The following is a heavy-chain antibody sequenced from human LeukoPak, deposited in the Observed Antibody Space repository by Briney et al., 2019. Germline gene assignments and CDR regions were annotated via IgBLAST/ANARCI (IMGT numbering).Heavy chain of an antibody. CDR3: AKSGTAMVRDHFDY. D-gene: IGHD5-18*01. Sequence: PGGSLRLSCAVSGFTFSSYAMSWVRQAPGKGLEWVSAISDSGGSTYYADSVKGRFTISRDNSKNTLYLQMNSLRAEDTAVYYCAKSGTAMVRDHFDYWGQGTLVTVSS. J-gene: IGHJ4*02. CDR1: GFTFSSYA. CDR2: ISDSGGST. V-gene: IGHV3-23*01.